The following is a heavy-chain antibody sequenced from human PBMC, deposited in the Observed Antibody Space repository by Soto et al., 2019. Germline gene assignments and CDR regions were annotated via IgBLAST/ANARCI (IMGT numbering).Heavy chain of an antibody. CDR1: GGSITGYY. V-gene: IGHV4-59*01. Sequence: QVQLQESGPGLVKPSETLSLTCTVSGGSITGYYWNWIRQPPGKGLEWIGYVFYKGNTNYNPSLKSRVTISVDTSANQFSLRLSSVTAADTAVYYCARSGDSFGFTDYWGQGTLVTVSS. CDR3: ARSGDSFGFTDY. CDR2: VFYKGNT. D-gene: IGHD5-18*01. J-gene: IGHJ4*02.